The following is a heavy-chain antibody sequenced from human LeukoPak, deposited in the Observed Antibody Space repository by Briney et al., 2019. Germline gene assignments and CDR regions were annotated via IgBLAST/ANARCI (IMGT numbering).Heavy chain of an antibody. V-gene: IGHV1-8*02. Sequence: ASVKVSCKASGYTFTGYYMHWVRQAPGQGLEWMGWMNPNSGNTGYAQKFQGRVTMTRDMSTSTVYMELSSLRSEDTAVYYCARSLIGYCTNGVCYSTYYFDYWGQGTLVTVSS. J-gene: IGHJ4*02. CDR3: ARSLIGYCTNGVCYSTYYFDY. CDR2: MNPNSGNT. CDR1: GYTFTGYY. D-gene: IGHD2-8*01.